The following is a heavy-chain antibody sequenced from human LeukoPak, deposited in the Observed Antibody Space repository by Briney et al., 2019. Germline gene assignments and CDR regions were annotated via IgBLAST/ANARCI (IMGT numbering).Heavy chain of an antibody. D-gene: IGHD2-15*01. CDR3: AKAGYCSGGSCSVYYYYYMDV. CDR2: ISGSGGTT. J-gene: IGHJ6*03. Sequence: GGSLRLSCAASGFIFSRYGMSWVRQAPGKGLEWVSAISGSGGTTYYADSVKGRFTISRDNSKSTLYLQINSLRAEDTAVYYCAKAGYCSGGSCSVYYYYYMDVWGKGTTVTISS. CDR1: GFIFSRYG. V-gene: IGHV3-23*01.